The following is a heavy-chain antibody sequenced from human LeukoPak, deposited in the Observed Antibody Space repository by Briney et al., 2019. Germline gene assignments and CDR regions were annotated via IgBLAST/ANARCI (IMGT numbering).Heavy chain of an antibody. D-gene: IGHD1-26*01. CDR3: ATDPATVGITTRDF. J-gene: IGHJ4*02. Sequence: GGSLRLSCAASGFTFSSYSMNWVRQAPGKGLEWVSSISSSSSYIYYADFVKGRFTISRDNSKSTLYLQMNSLRAEDTAVYYCATDPATVGITTRDFWGQGTLVTVSS. V-gene: IGHV3-21*04. CDR2: ISSSSSYI. CDR1: GFTFSSYS.